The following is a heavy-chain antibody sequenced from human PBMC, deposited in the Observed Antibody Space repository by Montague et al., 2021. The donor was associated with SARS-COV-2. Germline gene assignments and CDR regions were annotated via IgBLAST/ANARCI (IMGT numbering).Heavy chain of an antibody. CDR1: GFTFSSYA. D-gene: IGHD3-9*01. CDR3: ARDTAYYDILTGYFPRDPYYYYYYGMDV. J-gene: IGHJ6*02. CDR2: ISYDGSNK. V-gene: IGHV3-30-3*01. Sequence: SLRLSCAASGFTFSSYAMHWVRQAPGKGLEWVAVISYDGSNKYYSDSVKGLFTISRDNSKNTLYLQMNSLRAEDTAVYYCARDTAYYDILTGYFPRDPYYYYYYGMDVWGQGTTVTVSS.